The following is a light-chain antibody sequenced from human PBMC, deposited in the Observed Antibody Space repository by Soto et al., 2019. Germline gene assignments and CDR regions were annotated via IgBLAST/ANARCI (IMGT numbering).Light chain of an antibody. V-gene: IGKV3-15*01. Sequence: EVVMTQSPATLSLSPGERATLSCRASQSVSSSLAWYQQKPGQAPRLLIYGASTRAAGIPDRFSGSGSETEFTLTISSLQGEDFAIYYWQQYNNWWTFGQGTKVEIK. CDR2: GAS. J-gene: IGKJ1*01. CDR3: QQYNNWWT. CDR1: QSVSSS.